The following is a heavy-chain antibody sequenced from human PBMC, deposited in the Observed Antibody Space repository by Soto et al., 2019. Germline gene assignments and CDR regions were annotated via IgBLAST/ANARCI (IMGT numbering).Heavy chain of an antibody. CDR1: GFTFSSYT. CDR2: IRGNGDSP. J-gene: IGHJ4*02. V-gene: IGHV3-64D*06. CDR3: VKSRGGNDLDFFD. D-gene: IGHD1-1*01. Sequence: GGSLRLSCSASGFTFSSYTMHWVRQAPGKGLDYVSGIRGNGDSPFYADSVKGRFTISRDNSKNALYLLMSSLSADDTAVYYCVKSRGGNDLDFFDWGQGALVTVSS.